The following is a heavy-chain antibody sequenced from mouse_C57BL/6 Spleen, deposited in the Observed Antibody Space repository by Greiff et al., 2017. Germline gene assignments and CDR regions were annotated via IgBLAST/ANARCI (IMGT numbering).Heavy chain of an antibody. D-gene: IGHD3-1*01. CDR2: IDPSDSYT. Sequence: QVQLQQPEAELVMPGASVKLSCKASGYTFTSYWMHWVKPRPGQGLEWIGEIDPSDSYTNYTQKFKGKSTLPVDKSSRPAYMQLSRLTSEDPAVYYCARFLSAGAPDWYFDVWGTGTTVTVSS. CDR3: ARFLSAGAPDWYFDV. CDR1: GYTFTSYW. J-gene: IGHJ1*03. V-gene: IGHV1-69*01.